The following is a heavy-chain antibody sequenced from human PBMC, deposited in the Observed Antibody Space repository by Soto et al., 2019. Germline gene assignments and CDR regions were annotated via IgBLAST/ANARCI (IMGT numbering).Heavy chain of an antibody. CDR1: GDSVSANGVA. CDR3: ARSNSGGYFAY. V-gene: IGHV6-1*01. J-gene: IGHJ4*01. Sequence: SQTLSLTCAISGDSVSANGVAWNWIRQSPSRGLEWLGRTYYRSEWYDDYGESVKSRITINPDPSKNQFSLQLNSVTPEDTAMYFCARSNSGGYFAYWGHGTLVTVSS. CDR2: TYYRSEWYD. D-gene: IGHD1-26*01.